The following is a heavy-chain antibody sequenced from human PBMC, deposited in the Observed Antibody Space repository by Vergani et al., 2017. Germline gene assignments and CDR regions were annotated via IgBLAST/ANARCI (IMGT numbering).Heavy chain of an antibody. CDR2: IWYDGSNK. CDR1: GFTFSSYG. D-gene: IGHD6-13*01. CDR3: ARDGIAAAGGYLAY. J-gene: IGHJ4*02. Sequence: QVQLVESGGGVVQPGRSLRLSCAASGFTFSSYGMHWVRQAPGKGLEWVAVIWYDGSNKYYADSVKGRFTISRDNSKNTLYLQMNSLRAEDTAVYYCARDGIAAAGGYLAYWGQGTLVTVSS. V-gene: IGHV3-33*08.